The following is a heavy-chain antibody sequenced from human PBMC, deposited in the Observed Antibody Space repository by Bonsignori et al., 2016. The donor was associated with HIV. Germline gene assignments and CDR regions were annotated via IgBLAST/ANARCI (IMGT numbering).Heavy chain of an antibody. CDR2: ISGSAGST. D-gene: IGHD4-17*01. Sequence: WIRQPPGKGLEWVSAISGSAGSTYYADSVKGRFTISRDKPKNTLYMQMNSLRAEDTAVYYCAKGPRRANYGDYFDYWGQGTLVTVSS. V-gene: IGHV3-23*01. CDR3: AKGPRRANYGDYFDY. J-gene: IGHJ4*02.